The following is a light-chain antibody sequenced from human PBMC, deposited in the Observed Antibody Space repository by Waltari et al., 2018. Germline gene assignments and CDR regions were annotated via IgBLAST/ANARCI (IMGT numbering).Light chain of an antibody. V-gene: IGKV4-1*01. CDR2: WAS. CDR3: QQYYNTPLT. J-gene: IGKJ4*01. Sequence: DIVITQSPESLAVSLGERAPISCTTSESVLYRSNNKNHLAWYQQKPGQPPRLLLYWASTRESGVPDRFIGSGSETDFTLTVTSLQAEDVAVYYCQQYYNTPLTFGGGTKVEVK. CDR1: ESVLYRSNNKNH.